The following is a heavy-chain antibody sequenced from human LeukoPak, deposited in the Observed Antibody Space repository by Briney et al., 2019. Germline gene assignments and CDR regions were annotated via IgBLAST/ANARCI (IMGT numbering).Heavy chain of an antibody. D-gene: IGHD6-13*01. CDR3: ARQFQQLAFIDY. Sequence: SETLSLTCTVSGGSISSSSYYWGWIRQPPGKGLEWIGSIYYSGSTYYNPSLKSRVTISVDTSKNQFSLKLSSVTAADTAVYYCARQFQQLAFIDYWGQGTLVTVSS. J-gene: IGHJ4*02. V-gene: IGHV4-39*01. CDR2: IYYSGST. CDR1: GGSISSSSYY.